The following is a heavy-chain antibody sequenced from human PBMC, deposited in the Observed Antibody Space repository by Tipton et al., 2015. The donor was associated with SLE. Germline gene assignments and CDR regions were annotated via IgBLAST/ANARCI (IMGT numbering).Heavy chain of an antibody. V-gene: IGHV4-59*11. D-gene: IGHD2-21*02. CDR2: IYYSGNT. J-gene: IGHJ4*02. Sequence: TLSLTCTVSGDSISGRYWSWIRQPPGKGLEWIGNIYYSGNTDYNPSLKSRVTMSVDTSRNRFSLKLTSVTAADAAVYYCAREGDRDYFDFWGQGMLVTVSS. CDR3: AREGDRDYFDF. CDR1: GDSISGRY.